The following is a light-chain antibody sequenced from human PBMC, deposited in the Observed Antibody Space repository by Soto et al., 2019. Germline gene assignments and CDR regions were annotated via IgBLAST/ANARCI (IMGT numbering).Light chain of an antibody. V-gene: IGLV2-14*02. J-gene: IGLJ1*01. Sequence: QSVLTQPAAVSGSPGQSITISCIGSNSDIGTYNLVSWYRQHPGKVPKLLIYEGSRRPSGISNRFSGSKSGNTASLTISGLQAEDEADYYCKSYAGSNTYVFGSGTKVTVL. CDR2: EGS. CDR3: KSYAGSNTYV. CDR1: NSDIGTYNL.